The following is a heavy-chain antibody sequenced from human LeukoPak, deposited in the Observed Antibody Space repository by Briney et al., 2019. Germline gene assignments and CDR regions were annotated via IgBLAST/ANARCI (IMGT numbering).Heavy chain of an antibody. CDR3: ASGYDSSGYYAYYFDY. V-gene: IGHV3-53*01. CDR1: GFTVSSNY. Sequence: PGGSLRLSCAASGFTVSSNYMSWVRQAPGKGLEWVSVIYSGGSTYYADSVKGRFTISRDNSKNTLYLQMNSLRAEDTAVYYCASGYDSSGYYAYYFDYWGQGTLVTVSS. CDR2: IYSGGST. D-gene: IGHD3-22*01. J-gene: IGHJ4*02.